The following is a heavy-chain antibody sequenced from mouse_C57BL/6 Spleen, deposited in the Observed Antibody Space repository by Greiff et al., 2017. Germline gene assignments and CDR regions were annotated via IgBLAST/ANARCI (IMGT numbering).Heavy chain of an antibody. CDR3: SRHADYDWYFDV. Sequence: EVQLVESGGDLVKPGGSLKLSCAASGFTFSSYGMSWVRQTPDKRLEWVATISSGGSYTDYPDSVKGRFTISRDNAKNTLYLQMSSLKSEDTAMYYCSRHADYDWYFDVWGTGTTVTVSS. CDR1: GFTFSSYG. V-gene: IGHV5-6*01. D-gene: IGHD2-4*01. J-gene: IGHJ1*03. CDR2: ISSGGSYT.